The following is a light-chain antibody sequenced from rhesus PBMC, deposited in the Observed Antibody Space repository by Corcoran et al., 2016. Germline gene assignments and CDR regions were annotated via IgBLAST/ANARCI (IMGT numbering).Light chain of an antibody. CDR2: EAS. V-gene: IGKV3-42*03. CDR3: QQYNNWNS. J-gene: IGKJ2*01. Sequence: EIVMTQSPGTLSLSPGERATLSCRASQSVSSNLAWYQQKPGRAPKLLIYEASSRANCIPDRFSGRGSGTRFTLTISSLEPEDCGVYYCQQYNNWNSFGQGTKVEIK. CDR1: QSVSSN.